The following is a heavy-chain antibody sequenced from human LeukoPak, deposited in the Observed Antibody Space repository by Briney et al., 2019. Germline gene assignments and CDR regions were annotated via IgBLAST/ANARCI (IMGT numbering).Heavy chain of an antibody. V-gene: IGHV1-69*13. CDR3: ARGGRSYYYDSSGYRTMDY. CDR1: GGTFSSYA. Sequence: SVKVSCKASGGTFSSYAISWVRQAPGQGLEWMGGIIPIFGTANYAQKFQGRVTITADESTSTPYMELSSLRSEDTAVYYCARGGRSYYYDSSGYRTMDYWGQGTLVTVSS. D-gene: IGHD3-22*01. J-gene: IGHJ4*02. CDR2: IIPIFGTA.